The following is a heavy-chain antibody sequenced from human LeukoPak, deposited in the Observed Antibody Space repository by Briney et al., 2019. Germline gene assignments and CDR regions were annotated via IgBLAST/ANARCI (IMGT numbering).Heavy chain of an antibody. D-gene: IGHD3-10*01. CDR1: GFTFSSYS. CDR3: ARSYYGSGTSYGMDV. V-gene: IGHV3-48*02. CDR2: ISSSSSTI. Sequence: LAGGSLRLSCAASGFTFSSYSMNWVRQAPGKGLEWVSYISSSSSTIYYADSVKGRFTISRDNAKNSLYLQMNSLRDEDTAVYYCARSYYGSGTSYGMDVWGQGTTVTVSS. J-gene: IGHJ6*02.